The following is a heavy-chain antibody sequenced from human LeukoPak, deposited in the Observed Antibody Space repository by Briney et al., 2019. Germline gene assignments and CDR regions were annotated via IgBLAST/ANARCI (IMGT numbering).Heavy chain of an antibody. V-gene: IGHV1-24*01. CDR1: GYTLTELS. CDR2: FHPEDGET. Sequence: SVTVSCKVSGYTLTELSMHWVRQAPGKGLEWMGGFHPEDGETVYAQKFQGRVTMTEDTSTDTAYMELSSLRSEDTAVYYCATGKIYCSTTSCSDDSWGQGTLVTVSS. CDR3: ATGKIYCSTTSCSDDS. J-gene: IGHJ4*02. D-gene: IGHD2-2*01.